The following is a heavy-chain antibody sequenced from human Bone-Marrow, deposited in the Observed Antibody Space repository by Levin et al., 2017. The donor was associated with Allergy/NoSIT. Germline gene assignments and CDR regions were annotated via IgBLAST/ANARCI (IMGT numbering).Heavy chain of an antibody. CDR1: GYSFSDYS. CDR3: ARHDRAVAPFDY. Sequence: GESLKISCEGSGYSFSDYSISWVRQMPGKGLEWMGRIDPSDSYTNYNPSFRGHVTVSADKSVNTAYLQWSSLKASDTAIYYCARHDRAVAPFDYWGQGTLVTVSS. V-gene: IGHV5-10-1*01. D-gene: IGHD6-19*01. CDR2: IDPSDSYT. J-gene: IGHJ4*02.